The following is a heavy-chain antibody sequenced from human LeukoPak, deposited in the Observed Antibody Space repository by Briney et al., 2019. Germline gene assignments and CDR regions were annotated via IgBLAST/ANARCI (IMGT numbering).Heavy chain of an antibody. J-gene: IGHJ6*02. CDR3: ARDQNDDSSGYYYYYYGMDV. D-gene: IGHD3-22*01. Sequence: GGSLRLSCVASGFTLSSHWMSWIRQAPGKGLEWVSYISSSGSTIYYADSVKGRFTISRDNAKNSLYLQMNSLRAEDTAVYYCARDQNDDSSGYYYYYYGMDVWGQGTTVTVSS. CDR1: GFTLSSHW. V-gene: IGHV3-11*01. CDR2: ISSSGSTI.